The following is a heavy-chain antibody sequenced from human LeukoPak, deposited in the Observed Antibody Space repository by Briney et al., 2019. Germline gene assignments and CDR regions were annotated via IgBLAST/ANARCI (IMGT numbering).Heavy chain of an antibody. CDR2: IYYSGST. J-gene: IGHJ4*02. CDR1: GDSVSSGSYY. D-gene: IGHD5-18*01. V-gene: IGHV4-61*01. CDR3: ARDNKGYSYGYFDY. Sequence: SETLSLTCTVSGDSVSSGSYYWSWIRQPPGKGLEWIGYIYYSGSTNYNPSLKSRVTISVDTSKNQFSLKLSSVTAADTAVYYCARDNKGYSYGYFDYWGQGTLVIVSS.